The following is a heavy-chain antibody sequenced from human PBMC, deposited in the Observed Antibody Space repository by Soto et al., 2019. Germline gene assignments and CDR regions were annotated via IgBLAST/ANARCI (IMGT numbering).Heavy chain of an antibody. D-gene: IGHD3-9*01. V-gene: IGHV3-23*01. J-gene: IGHJ4*02. CDR3: AKDMLRSFAWLPSDY. CDR1: GFTFSTYA. Sequence: GGSLRLSCAASGFTFSTYAMSWVRQAPGKGLEWVSAISGSGGSTYYADSGKGRFTISRDNSKNTLYMQMNSLRAEDTAVYYCAKDMLRSFAWLPSDYWGQGTLVTVSS. CDR2: ISGSGGST.